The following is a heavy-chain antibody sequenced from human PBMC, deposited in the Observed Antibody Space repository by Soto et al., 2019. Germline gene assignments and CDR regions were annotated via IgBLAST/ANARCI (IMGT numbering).Heavy chain of an antibody. V-gene: IGHV1-2*02. CDR3: AKELQRGMDV. J-gene: IGHJ6*02. CDR2: VHPNSGGT. D-gene: IGHD4-4*01. CDR1: GYTFSVYH. Sequence: SVKVSCKASGYTFSVYHMHWVQQAPGQGLEWMGWVHPNSGGTNYAQSFEGRVTMTRDTSINTAYMELSRLTSDDTAVYYCAKELQRGMDVWGQGTTVTVSS.